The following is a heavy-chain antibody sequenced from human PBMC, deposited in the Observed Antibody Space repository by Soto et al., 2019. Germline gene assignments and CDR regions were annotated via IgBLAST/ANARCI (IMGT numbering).Heavy chain of an antibody. J-gene: IGHJ4*02. D-gene: IGHD2-2*01. CDR3: ASPRVDCSGTTCYGADF. CDR1: GYTFTSYA. V-gene: IGHV1-3*01. CDR2: INVGNGNT. Sequence: QVQLVQSGAEVKKPGASVKVSCKASGYTFTSYAMHWVRQAPGQRLEWMGWINVGNGNTKYSQKFQGRVTITRDTSASTAYMELSSLRPEDTAVYYCASPRVDCSGTTCYGADFWGQGTLVTVSS.